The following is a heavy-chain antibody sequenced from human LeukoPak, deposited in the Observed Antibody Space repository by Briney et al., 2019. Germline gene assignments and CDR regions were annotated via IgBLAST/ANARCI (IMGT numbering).Heavy chain of an antibody. J-gene: IGHJ4*02. CDR3: STDIGYGDYGLDY. D-gene: IGHD4-17*01. CDR2: IKRKSDGATT. Sequence: GESLRLSCVASGFTFSNAWMIWVRQAPGKGPEWVGRIKRKSDGATTDYAASVKGRSAISRDDSQNTLYLQMNSLKTDDTAVYYCSTDIGYGDYGLDYWGQRTLVTVSS. CDR1: GFTFSNAW. V-gene: IGHV3-15*01.